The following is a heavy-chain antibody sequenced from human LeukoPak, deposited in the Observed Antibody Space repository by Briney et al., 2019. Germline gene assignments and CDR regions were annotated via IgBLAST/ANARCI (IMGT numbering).Heavy chain of an antibody. V-gene: IGHV4-4*07. CDR1: GVSISSYY. CDR3: ARGGYYYDSSGYYSLDY. Sequence: SETLSLTCTVSGVSISSYYWSWIRQPAGKGLEWIGRIHTSGSTNYNPSLKSRVTMSVDTSKNQFSLKLSSVTAADTAVYYCARGGYYYDSSGYYSLDYWGQGTLVTVSS. J-gene: IGHJ4*02. D-gene: IGHD3-22*01. CDR2: IHTSGST.